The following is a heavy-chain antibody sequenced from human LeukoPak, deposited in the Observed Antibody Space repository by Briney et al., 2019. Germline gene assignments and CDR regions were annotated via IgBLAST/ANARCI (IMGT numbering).Heavy chain of an antibody. CDR1: GFTFSSYS. V-gene: IGHV3-23*01. CDR2: ISGSGGST. D-gene: IGHD3-16*02. J-gene: IGHJ4*02. Sequence: GGSLRLSCAASGFTFSSYSMSWVRQAPGRGREWVSAISGSGGSTYYADSVKGRFTISRDNYKNTLYLEMNSLRAEDRAVYYCAKGVAEDYVWGSYRYYYFDYWGQGTLVTVSS. CDR3: AKGVAEDYVWGSYRYYYFDY.